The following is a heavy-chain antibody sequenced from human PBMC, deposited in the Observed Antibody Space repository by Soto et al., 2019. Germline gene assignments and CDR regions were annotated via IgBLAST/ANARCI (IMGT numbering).Heavy chain of an antibody. CDR1: GGSFSGYY. V-gene: IGHV4-34*01. J-gene: IGHJ4*02. Sequence: SETLSLTCAVYGGSFSGYYWSWIRQPPGKGLEWIGEINHSGSTNYNPSLKSRVTISVDTSKNQFSLKLSSVTAADTAVYYCARRSDSGYDFDYWGQGTLVTVS. D-gene: IGHD5-12*01. CDR3: ARRSDSGYDFDY. CDR2: INHSGST.